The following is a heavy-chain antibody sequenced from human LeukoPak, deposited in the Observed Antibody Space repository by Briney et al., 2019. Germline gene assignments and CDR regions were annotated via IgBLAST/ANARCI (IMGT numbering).Heavy chain of an antibody. CDR2: IYYSGST. J-gene: IGHJ4*02. CDR1: GDSVSSSSYV. CDR3: ARQYTHWNPFAG. D-gene: IGHD1-1*01. V-gene: IGHV4-39*01. Sequence: KSSETLSLTGTVSGDSVSSSSYVWGWIRQPPGKGLEWIGAIYYSGSTYYNPCLKSRVTISVDTSKYQFSLKLSSVTAADTAVYYCARQYTHWNPFAGWGQGTVVPVSS.